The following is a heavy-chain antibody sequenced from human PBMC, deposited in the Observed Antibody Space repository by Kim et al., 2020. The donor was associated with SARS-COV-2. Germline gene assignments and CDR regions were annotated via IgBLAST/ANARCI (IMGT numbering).Heavy chain of an antibody. Sequence: SETLSLTCAVYGGSFSGYYWSWIRQPPGKGLEWIGEINHSGSTNYNPSLKSRVTISVDTSKNQFSLKLSSVTAADTAVYYCARVNFIGYSYALDYWGQGT. J-gene: IGHJ4*02. CDR1: GGSFSGYY. CDR2: INHSGST. V-gene: IGHV4-34*01. CDR3: ARVNFIGYSYALDY. D-gene: IGHD5-18*01.